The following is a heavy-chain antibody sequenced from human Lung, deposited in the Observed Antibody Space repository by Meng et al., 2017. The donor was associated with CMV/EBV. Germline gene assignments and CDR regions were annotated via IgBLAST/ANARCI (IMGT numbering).Heavy chain of an antibody. CDR1: GFTFNNYW. V-gene: IGHV3-7*01. CDR2: IKQDGSEK. J-gene: IGHJ6*02. CDR3: ARDAPYCSSTSCYYSYGLDV. Sequence: GESLKISCAASGFTFNNYWMTWVRQAPGKGLEWVANIKQDGSEKYYVDSVKGRFTVSRDNAKNSLYLQMNSLRAEDTAVYYCARDAPYCSSTSCYYSYGLDVWGQGTTVTVSS. D-gene: IGHD2-2*01.